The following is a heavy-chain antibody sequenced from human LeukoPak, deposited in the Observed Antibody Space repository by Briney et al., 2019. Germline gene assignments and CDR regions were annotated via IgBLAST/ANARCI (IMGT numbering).Heavy chain of an antibody. CDR3: APLGIGVVTN. V-gene: IGHV3-23*01. CDR1: GFTFTTYA. D-gene: IGHD6-19*01. CDR2: ISGSGSNT. J-gene: IGHJ4*02. Sequence: GGSLRLSCEVSGFTFTTYAMSWVRQAPGKGLEWVSSISGSGSNTYYADSVKGRFTISRDNSKNTLYLQMNSLRGEDTAVYYCAPLGIGVVTNWGQGTLVTVSS.